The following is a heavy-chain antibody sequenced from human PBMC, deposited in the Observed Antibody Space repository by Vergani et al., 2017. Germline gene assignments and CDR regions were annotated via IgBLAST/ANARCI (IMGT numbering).Heavy chain of an antibody. J-gene: IGHJ4*02. D-gene: IGHD4-23*01. CDR3: AKAPVGWRVWDY. Sequence: EVQLLESGGDLVQPGGSLRLSCAASGFTFSSYAMSWVRQAPGKGLEWVSAIRGSADTFYADSVKGRFTISRDNAKNTRYLQMNRLSAEDTAVYYCAKAPVGWRVWDYWGQGTLVTVSS. CDR1: GFTFSSYA. V-gene: IGHV3-23*01. CDR2: IRGSADT.